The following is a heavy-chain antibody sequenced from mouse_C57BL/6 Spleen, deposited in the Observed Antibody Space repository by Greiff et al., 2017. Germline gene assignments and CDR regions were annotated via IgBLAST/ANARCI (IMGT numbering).Heavy chain of an antibody. CDR1: GYAFSSYW. D-gene: IGHD2-1*01. CDR3: ARETHYGNLYFDY. Sequence: QVHVKQSGAELVKPGASVKISCKASGYAFSSYWMNWVKQRPGKGLEWIGQIYPGDGDTNYDGKFKGKATLTADKSSSTAYMQLSRLTSEDSAVYYCARETHYGNLYFDYWGQGTTLTVSS. J-gene: IGHJ2*01. CDR2: IYPGDGDT. V-gene: IGHV1-80*01.